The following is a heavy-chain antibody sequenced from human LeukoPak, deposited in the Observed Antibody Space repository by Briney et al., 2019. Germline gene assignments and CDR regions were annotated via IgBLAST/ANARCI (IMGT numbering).Heavy chain of an antibody. Sequence: TGGSLRLSCAASGFTFSSYSMHWVRQAPGKGLEWVAVISYDGSNKYYADSVKGRFTISRDNSKNTLYLQMNSLRAEDTAVYYCARDRGLSSGYYYYFDYWGQGTLVTVSS. V-gene: IGHV3-30*03. CDR2: ISYDGSNK. CDR3: ARDRGLSSGYYYYFDY. CDR1: GFTFSSYS. J-gene: IGHJ4*02. D-gene: IGHD3-22*01.